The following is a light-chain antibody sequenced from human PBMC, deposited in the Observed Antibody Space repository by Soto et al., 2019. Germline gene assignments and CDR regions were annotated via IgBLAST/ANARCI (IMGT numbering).Light chain of an antibody. CDR3: QSHDSSLSGSV. Sequence: QSVLTQPPSVSGAPGQRVTISCTGSSSNIGAGYDVHWYQQLPGTAPKLLIYGNINRPPGVPDRFSGSKSGTSASLAITGLQAEDEADYYCQSHDSSLSGSVFGGGTKLTVL. CDR1: SSNIGAGYD. CDR2: GNI. V-gene: IGLV1-40*01. J-gene: IGLJ2*01.